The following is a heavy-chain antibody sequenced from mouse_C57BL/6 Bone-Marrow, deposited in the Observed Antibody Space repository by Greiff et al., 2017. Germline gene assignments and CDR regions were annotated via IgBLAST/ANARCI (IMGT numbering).Heavy chain of an antibody. CDR2: LYPGSGST. Sequence: QVQLQQPGAELVKPGASVKMSCKASGYTFTSYWITWVKQRPGQGLEWIGDLYPGSGSTNYNEKFKSKATLTVDTSSSTAYMLLRSLTAEDSAVYSFARWKVPSYGIGYFDVWGTGTTVTVSS. V-gene: IGHV1-55*01. D-gene: IGHD1-1*01. CDR3: ARWKVPSYGIGYFDV. J-gene: IGHJ1*03. CDR1: GYTFTSYW.